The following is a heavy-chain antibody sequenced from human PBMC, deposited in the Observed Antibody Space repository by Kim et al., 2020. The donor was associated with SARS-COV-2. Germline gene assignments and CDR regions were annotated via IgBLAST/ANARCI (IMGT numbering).Heavy chain of an antibody. CDR3: ATFSVDILTDYYYGMDV. CDR1: GFTFGGYA. CDR2: ISWNSGSI. D-gene: IGHD3-9*01. Sequence: GGSLRLSCAASGFTFGGYAMHWVRQAPGKGLEWVSGISWNSGSIGYADSVKGRFTISRDNAKNSLYLQMNSLRAEDTALYYCATFSVDILTDYYYGMDVWGPGTTVTVSS. J-gene: IGHJ6*02. V-gene: IGHV3-9*01.